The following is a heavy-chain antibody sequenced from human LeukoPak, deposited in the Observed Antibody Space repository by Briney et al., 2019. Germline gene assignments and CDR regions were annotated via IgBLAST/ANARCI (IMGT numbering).Heavy chain of an antibody. V-gene: IGHV3-11*06. CDR2: ISSSSSYI. Sequence: GGSLRLSCVASGFTFSDYYMSWIRQAPGKGLEWVSSISSSSSYIYYADSVKGQFTISRDNAKNSLYLQMNSLRAEDTAVYYCARERTTVVTSDYWGQGTLVTVSS. CDR1: GFTFSDYY. J-gene: IGHJ4*02. CDR3: ARERTTVVTSDY. D-gene: IGHD4-23*01.